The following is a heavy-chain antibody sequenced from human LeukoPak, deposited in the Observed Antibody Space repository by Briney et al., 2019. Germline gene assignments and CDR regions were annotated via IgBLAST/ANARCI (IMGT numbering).Heavy chain of an antibody. V-gene: IGHV1-2*02. D-gene: IGHD3-22*01. CDR2: INPNSGGT. J-gene: IGHJ3*02. Sequence: GASVKVSCKASGYTFTGYYMHWVRQAPGQGLEWIGWINPNSGGTKYAQKLQGRVTMTRDTSISTAYMELSRLRSDDTAVYYCARDEDASSDNAFDIWGQGTMVTVSS. CDR3: ARDEDASSDNAFDI. CDR1: GYTFTGYY.